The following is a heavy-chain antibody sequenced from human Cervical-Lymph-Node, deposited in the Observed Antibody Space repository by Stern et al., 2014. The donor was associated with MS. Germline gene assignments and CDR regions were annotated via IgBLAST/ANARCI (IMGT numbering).Heavy chain of an antibody. D-gene: IGHD1-1*01. J-gene: IGHJ5*02. Sequence: QVQLQESGPGLVKPSETLSLTCTVSGGSISSYYWSWIRQPPGKGLEWIGYIYYSGSTNYNPSLKSRVTISVDTSKNQFSLKLSSVTAADTAVYYCARDGVQLERRGSSWFDPWGQGTLVTVSS. CDR1: GGSISSYY. V-gene: IGHV4-59*01. CDR2: IYYSGST. CDR3: ARDGVQLERRGSSWFDP.